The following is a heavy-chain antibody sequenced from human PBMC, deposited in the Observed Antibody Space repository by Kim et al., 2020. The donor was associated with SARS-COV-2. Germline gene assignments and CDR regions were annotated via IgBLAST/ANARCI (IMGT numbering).Heavy chain of an antibody. CDR3: AKDPHYDFWSGYYFDY. CDR1: GFTFSNYA. Sequence: GGSLRLSCAASGFTFSNYAMSWVRQAPGKGLEWVSALSGSGGSTSYADSVKGRFTISRDNSKNTLYLQMNSLRADYTAVYSCAKDPHYDFWSGYYFDYWGQGTLVTVSS. J-gene: IGHJ4*02. D-gene: IGHD3-3*01. V-gene: IGHV3-23*01. CDR2: LSGSGGST.